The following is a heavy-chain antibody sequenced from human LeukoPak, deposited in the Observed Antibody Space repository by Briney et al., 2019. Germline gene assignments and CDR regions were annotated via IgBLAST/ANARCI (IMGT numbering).Heavy chain of an antibody. CDR2: ISSSGSTI. CDR3: ARPLNGGPYYYYYMDV. CDR1: GFTFSDYY. Sequence: PGGSLRLSCAASGFTFSDYYMSWIRQAPGKGLEWVSYISSSGSTIYYADSVKGRFTISRDNAKNSLYLQMNSLRAEDTAVYYCARPLNGGPYYYYYMDVWGKGTTVTVSS. J-gene: IGHJ6*03. V-gene: IGHV3-11*04. D-gene: IGHD3-10*01.